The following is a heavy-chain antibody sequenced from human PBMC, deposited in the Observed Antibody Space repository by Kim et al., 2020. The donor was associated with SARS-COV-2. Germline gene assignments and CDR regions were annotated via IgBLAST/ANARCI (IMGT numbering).Heavy chain of an antibody. CDR3: ARESASGNYNILTGYYQIVYF. Sequence: SVKVSCKASGGTFNAVSWVRQAPGQGLEWMGGIIPIFGTANYAQKFQGRVTITADESTSTAYMELSSLRSEDTAVYYCARESASGNYNILTGYYQIVYF. J-gene: IGHJ4*01. V-gene: IGHV1-69*13. D-gene: IGHD3-9*01. CDR2: IIPIFGTA. CDR1: GGTFNA.